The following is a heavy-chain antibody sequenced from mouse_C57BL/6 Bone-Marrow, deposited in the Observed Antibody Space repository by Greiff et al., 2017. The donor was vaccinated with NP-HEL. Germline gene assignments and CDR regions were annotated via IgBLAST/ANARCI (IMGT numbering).Heavy chain of an antibody. Sequence: EVKLVESGGGLVQPGGSLSLSCAASGFTFTDYYMSWVRQPPGKALEWLGFIRNKANGYTTEYSASVKGRFTISRDNSQSILYLQMNALRAEDSATYYCARSHYYGSSRYYFDYWGQGTTLTVSS. CDR2: IRNKANGYTT. J-gene: IGHJ2*01. CDR3: ARSHYYGSSRYYFDY. V-gene: IGHV7-3*01. D-gene: IGHD1-1*01. CDR1: GFTFTDYY.